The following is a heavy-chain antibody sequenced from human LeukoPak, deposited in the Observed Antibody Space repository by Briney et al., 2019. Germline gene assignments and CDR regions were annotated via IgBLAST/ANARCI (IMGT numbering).Heavy chain of an antibody. D-gene: IGHD6-13*01. CDR3: ARDDSSSWLRGYYYYMDV. CDR1: GYTFTSYD. Sequence: ASVKVSCKASGYTFTSYDINWVRQATGQGLEWMGWMNPNSGNTGYAQKFQGRVTMTRYTSISTAYMELSSLRSEDTAVYYCARDDSSSWLRGYYYYMDVWGKGTTVTVSS. V-gene: IGHV1-8*01. CDR2: MNPNSGNT. J-gene: IGHJ6*03.